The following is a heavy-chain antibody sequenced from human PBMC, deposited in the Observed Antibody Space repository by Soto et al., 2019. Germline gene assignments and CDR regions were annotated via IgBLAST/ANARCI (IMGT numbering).Heavy chain of an antibody. CDR1: GGSISSYY. CDR3: ARDLKFGQADY. D-gene: IGHD3-10*01. V-gene: IGHV4-4*07. Sequence: SETLSRTCTVSGGSISSYYWTWIRQPSGKGLEWIGRIYTSGSTNYNPSLKSRVTMSVDTSKNQFSLKLSSVTAADTAVYSCARDLKFGQADYWGQGSQVTVSS. CDR2: IYTSGST. J-gene: IGHJ4*02.